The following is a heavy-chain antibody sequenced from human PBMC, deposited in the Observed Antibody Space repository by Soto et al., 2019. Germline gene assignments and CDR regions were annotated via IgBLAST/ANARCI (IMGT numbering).Heavy chain of an antibody. CDR2: INGGGDST. Sequence: GWSLRLSCAASGFTFSSYAMSLVRQAPGKGLEWVSGINGGGDSTYFADSVRGRFTISRDNSKNTLFLQMTSLRAEDTAVYYCARGWTFELWGEGTLVTVSS. CDR1: GFTFSSYA. V-gene: IGHV3-23*01. CDR3: ARGWTFEL. D-gene: IGHD1-1*01. J-gene: IGHJ4*02.